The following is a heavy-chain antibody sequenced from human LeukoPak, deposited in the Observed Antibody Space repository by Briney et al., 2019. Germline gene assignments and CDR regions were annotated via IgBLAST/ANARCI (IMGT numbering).Heavy chain of an antibody. D-gene: IGHD6-19*01. Sequence: SETLSLTCTVSGYSISSGYYWGWIRQPPGKGLEWIGSIYYSGSTYYNPSLKSRVTISVDTSKNQFSLKLSSVTAADTAVYYCARARGSGWYHDAFDIWGQGTMVTVSS. CDR1: GYSISSGYY. V-gene: IGHV4-38-2*02. J-gene: IGHJ3*02. CDR2: IYYSGST. CDR3: ARARGSGWYHDAFDI.